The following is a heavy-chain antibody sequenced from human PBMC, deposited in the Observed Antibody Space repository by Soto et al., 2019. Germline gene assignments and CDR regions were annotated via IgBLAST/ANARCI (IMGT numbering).Heavy chain of an antibody. CDR1: GGSISSYY. J-gene: IGHJ4*02. D-gene: IGHD3-10*01. V-gene: IGHV4-59*01. CDR2: IYYSGST. CDR3: ARDRRFGELKGPYFDY. Sequence: PSETLSLTCTVSGGSISSYYWSWIRQPPGKGLEWIGYIYYSGSTNYNPSLKSRVTISVDTSKNQFSLKLSSVTAADTAVYYCARDRRFGELKGPYFDYWGQGTLVTVSS.